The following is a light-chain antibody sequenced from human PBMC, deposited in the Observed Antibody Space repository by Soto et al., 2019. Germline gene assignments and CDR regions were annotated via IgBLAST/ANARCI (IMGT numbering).Light chain of an antibody. V-gene: IGLV2-14*03. Sequence: QSALTQPASVSGSPGQSITISCTGTSSGFGSYNFVSWYQHHPGKAPKLMIYDVSNRPSGVSNRFSGSKSGNTASLTISGLQAEDEADYYCCSYISSSTPYVFGTGTKLTVI. CDR2: DVS. CDR3: CSYISSSTPYV. CDR1: SSGFGSYNF. J-gene: IGLJ1*01.